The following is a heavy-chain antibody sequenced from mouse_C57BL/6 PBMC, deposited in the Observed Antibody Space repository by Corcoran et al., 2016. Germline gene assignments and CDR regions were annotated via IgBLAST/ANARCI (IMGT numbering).Heavy chain of an antibody. D-gene: IGHD2-5*01. CDR2: INTYSGVP. J-gene: IGHJ2*01. Sequence: QIQLVQSGPELKKPGETVKISCKASGYTFTTYGMSWVKQAPGKGLKWMGWINTYSGVPTYADDFKGRFAFSLETSASTAYLQINNLKNEDTATYFCARGSNLYYFDYWGQGTTLTVSS. CDR1: GYTFTTYG. CDR3: ARGSNLYYFDY. V-gene: IGHV9-3*01.